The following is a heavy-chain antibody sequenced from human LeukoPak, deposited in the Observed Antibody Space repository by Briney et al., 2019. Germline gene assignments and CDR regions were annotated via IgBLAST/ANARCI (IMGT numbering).Heavy chain of an antibody. D-gene: IGHD6-19*01. CDR3: AKGHTTTGIRTVASDY. CDR1: GFTFSSYA. Sequence: PGASLRLSCAASGFTFSSYAMSWVRQAPGKGLEWVSAISGSGGSTYYADSVKGRFTISGDNSKNTLYLQMNSLKAEDTAVYFCAKGHTTTGIRTVASDYWGQGTLVTVSS. V-gene: IGHV3-23*01. CDR2: ISGSGGST. J-gene: IGHJ4*02.